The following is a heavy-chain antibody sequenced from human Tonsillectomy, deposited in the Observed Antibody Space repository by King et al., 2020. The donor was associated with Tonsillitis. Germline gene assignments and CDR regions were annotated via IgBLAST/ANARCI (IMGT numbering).Heavy chain of an antibody. V-gene: IGHV1-69*01. Sequence: VQLVESGAEVKKPGSSVKVSCKASGGTFSSYAFSWVRQAPGQGLEWTGGIIPIFGTTNYAQKFQGRVTITADESTSAVYMELSSLRSEDTAVYYCASPYNWNDEHLGFDYWGQGNLVTGSS. D-gene: IGHD1-20*01. J-gene: IGHJ4*02. CDR2: IIPIFGTT. CDR3: ASPYNWNDEHLGFDY. CDR1: GGTFSSYA.